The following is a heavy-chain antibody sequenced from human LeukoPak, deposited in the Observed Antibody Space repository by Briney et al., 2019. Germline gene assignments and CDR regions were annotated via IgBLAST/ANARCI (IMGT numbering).Heavy chain of an antibody. CDR3: ARGGGGWYSYFDY. CDR1: GHSFTSYW. J-gene: IGHJ4*02. Sequence: GESLKISCKDSGHSFTSYWIGWVRQMPGKGLEWMGIIYAGDSDTRYSPSFQGQVTISADKSVSTAYLQWSSLKASDTAMYYCARGGGGWYSYFDYWGQGTLVSVSS. CDR2: IYAGDSDT. D-gene: IGHD6-19*01. V-gene: IGHV5-51*01.